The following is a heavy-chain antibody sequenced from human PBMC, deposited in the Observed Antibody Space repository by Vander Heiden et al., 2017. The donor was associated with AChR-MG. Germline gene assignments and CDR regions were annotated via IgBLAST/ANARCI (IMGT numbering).Heavy chain of an antibody. Sequence: EVQLVESGGGVVRPGGSLRLSGAASGFPFDDYGMSWVRQAPGKGLEWVSGINWNGGSTGYADSVKGRFTISRDNAKNSLYLQMNSLRAEDTALYHCARPIAKSDAFDIWGQGTMVTVSS. J-gene: IGHJ3*02. CDR1: GFPFDDYG. D-gene: IGHD2-21*01. CDR3: ARPIAKSDAFDI. CDR2: INWNGGST. V-gene: IGHV3-20*01.